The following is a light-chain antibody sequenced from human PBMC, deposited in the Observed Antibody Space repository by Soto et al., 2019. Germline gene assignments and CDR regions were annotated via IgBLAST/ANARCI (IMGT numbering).Light chain of an antibody. V-gene: IGKV1-27*01. J-gene: IGKJ3*01. CDR1: QGISNY. CDR3: QKYNSVPL. CDR2: AAS. Sequence: DIQMTQSPSSLSASVGDRVTITCRASQGISNYIAWYQQKPGKAPKLLISAASTLQSGVPSRFSGSGSGTEFTLTISSLQPEDVATYYCQKYNSVPLFGPGTKVDIK.